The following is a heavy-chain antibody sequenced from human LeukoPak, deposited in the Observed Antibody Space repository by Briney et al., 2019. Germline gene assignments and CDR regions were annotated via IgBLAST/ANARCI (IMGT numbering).Heavy chain of an antibody. V-gene: IGHV3-48*01. CDR2: ISSSSSTI. Sequence: RTGGSLRLSCAASGFTFSSYSMHWVRQAPGKGLEWVSSISSSSSTIYYADSVKGRFTISRDNSKNTLYLQMNSLRAEDTAVYYCARDRSHNDYGDYGGLDYYYYYGMDVWGQGTTVTVSS. CDR1: GFTFSSYS. CDR3: ARDRSHNDYGDYGGLDYYYYYGMDV. D-gene: IGHD4-17*01. J-gene: IGHJ6*02.